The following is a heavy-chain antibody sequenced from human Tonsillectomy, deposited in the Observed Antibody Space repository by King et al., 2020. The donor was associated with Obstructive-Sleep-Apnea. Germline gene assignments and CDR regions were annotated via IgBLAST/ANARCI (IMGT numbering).Heavy chain of an antibody. Sequence: VQLVESGGGLVKPGGSLRLSCAASGFTFSDYYMSWIRQAPGKGLEWVSYISSSSSYTNYADSLKGRFTISRDNAKNSLYLQMNSLRAEDTAVYYCAGQVGATLFDYWGQGTLVTVSS. CDR3: AGQVGATLFDY. CDR2: ISSSSSYT. D-gene: IGHD1-26*01. CDR1: GFTFSDYY. J-gene: IGHJ4*02. V-gene: IGHV3-11*06.